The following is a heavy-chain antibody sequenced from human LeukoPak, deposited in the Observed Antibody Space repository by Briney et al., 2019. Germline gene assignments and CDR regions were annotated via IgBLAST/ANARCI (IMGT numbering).Heavy chain of an antibody. CDR3: ARNSCSGGSCYDNRGYFDY. Sequence: SSETLSLTCTVSGDSISSGSYYWSWIRQPAGKGLEWIGRIYTSGSTNYNPSLKSRVTISVDTSKNQFSLKLSSVTAADTAVYFCARNSCSGGSCYDNRGYFDYWGQGTLVTVSS. V-gene: IGHV4-61*02. J-gene: IGHJ4*02. CDR2: IYTSGST. D-gene: IGHD2-15*01. CDR1: GDSISSGSYY.